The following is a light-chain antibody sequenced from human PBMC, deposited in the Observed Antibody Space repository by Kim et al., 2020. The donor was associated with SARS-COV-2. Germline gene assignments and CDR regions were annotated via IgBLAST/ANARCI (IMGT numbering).Light chain of an antibody. Sequence: LSPGERATRSCRASQNINNKLAWHQQKPGQAPRLLIYGTSTRATDIPARFSGSGSGILFTLTINSLQSEDSAIYYCQQYNQWPITFGQGTRLEIK. V-gene: IGKV3D-15*01. J-gene: IGKJ5*01. CDR1: QNINNK. CDR2: GTS. CDR3: QQYNQWPIT.